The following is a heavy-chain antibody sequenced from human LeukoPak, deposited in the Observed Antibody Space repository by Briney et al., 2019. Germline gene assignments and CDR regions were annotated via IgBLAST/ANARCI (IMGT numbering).Heavy chain of an antibody. Sequence: SETLSLTCAVYGGSFSGYYWSWIRQPPGKGLEWIEEINHSGSTNYNPSLKSRVTISVDTSKNQFSLKLSSVTAADTAVYYCASFPTYYCDSSGYSWGQGTLVTVSS. CDR2: INHSGST. D-gene: IGHD3-22*01. CDR3: ASFPTYYCDSSGYS. CDR1: GGSFSGYY. V-gene: IGHV4-34*01. J-gene: IGHJ4*02.